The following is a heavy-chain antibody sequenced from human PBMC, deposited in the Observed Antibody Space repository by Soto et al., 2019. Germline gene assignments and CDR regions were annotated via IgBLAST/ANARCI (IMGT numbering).Heavy chain of an antibody. CDR1: GFTFSSYA. CDR2: ISGSGGST. CDR3: SKVELAVFDF. D-gene: IGHD1-1*01. Sequence: GGYPRLSCAASGFTFSSYAMSWVRQAPGKGLEWVSAISGSGGSTYYADSVKGRFTISRDNSKNTLYLQMNSLRAEDTAVYYCSKVELAVFDFWGQRSLVTVSS. V-gene: IGHV3-23*01. J-gene: IGHJ4*01.